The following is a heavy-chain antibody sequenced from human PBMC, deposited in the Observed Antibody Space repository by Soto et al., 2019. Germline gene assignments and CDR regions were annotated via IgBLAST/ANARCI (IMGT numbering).Heavy chain of an antibody. V-gene: IGHV1-18*01. CDR3: AINGRDLDSGYDYGY. J-gene: IGHJ4*02. Sequence: ASGKVSCKASGYSFTNYGISWVRQAPGQGLEWMGWISAYNGNTNYAQKLQGRVTMTTDTSTSTAYMELRSLRSDDTAVYYCAINGRDLDSGYDYGYWGQGTLVTVSS. CDR2: ISAYNGNT. D-gene: IGHD5-12*01. CDR1: GYSFTNYG.